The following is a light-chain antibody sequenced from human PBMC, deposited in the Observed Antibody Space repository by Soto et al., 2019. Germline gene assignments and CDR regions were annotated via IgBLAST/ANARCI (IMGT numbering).Light chain of an antibody. V-gene: IGKV3-20*01. CDR2: DAS. CDR3: QQYGSSPRT. J-gene: IGKJ1*01. Sequence: EIVLTPSPGTLSLSPVERATLSCRASQSVSNSLAWFQQKPGQAPRLLIYDASNRATGIPDRFSGSGSGTDFTLTISRLEPEDFAVYCCQQYGSSPRTFGQGTKVDIK. CDR1: QSVSNS.